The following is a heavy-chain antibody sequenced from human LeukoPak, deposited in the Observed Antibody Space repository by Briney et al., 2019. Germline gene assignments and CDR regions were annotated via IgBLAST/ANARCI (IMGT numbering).Heavy chain of an antibody. V-gene: IGHV4-39*07. Sequence: SETLSLTCTVSGGSISSSSYCWGWIRQPPGKGLEWIGSIYYSGSTYYNPSLKSRVTISVDTSKNQFSLKLSSVTAADTAVYYCARATTQHTRTMIVEMYYFDYWGQGTLVTVSS. J-gene: IGHJ4*02. CDR2: IYYSGST. CDR3: ARATTQHTRTMIVEMYYFDY. D-gene: IGHD3-22*01. CDR1: GGSISSSSYC.